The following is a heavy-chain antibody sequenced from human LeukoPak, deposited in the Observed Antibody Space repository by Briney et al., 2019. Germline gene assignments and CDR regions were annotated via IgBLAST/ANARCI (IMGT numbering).Heavy chain of an antibody. CDR1: GYTLTELS. CDR3: ATDRYSSSWVLFDY. J-gene: IGHJ4*02. D-gene: IGHD6-13*01. CDR2: FDPEDGET. Sequence: GASVKVSCKVSGYTLTELSMHWVRQAPGKGLEWMGGFDPEDGETIYAQKFQGRVTMAEDTSTDTAYMELSSLRSEDTAVYYCATDRYSSSWVLFDYWGQGTLVTVSS. V-gene: IGHV1-24*01.